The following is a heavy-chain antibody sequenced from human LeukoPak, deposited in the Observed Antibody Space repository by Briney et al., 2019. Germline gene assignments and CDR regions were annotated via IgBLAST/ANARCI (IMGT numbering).Heavy chain of an antibody. V-gene: IGHV5-51*01. J-gene: IGHJ3*02. CDR3: ARHVGYSSSWPDAFDI. D-gene: IGHD6-13*01. CDR2: IYPGDSDT. Sequence: GESLKISCKGSGYSFTSYWIGWVRQMPGKGLEWMGIIYPGDSDTRYSPSFQGQVTISADKSISTAYLQWSSLKASDTAMYYCARHVGYSSSWPDAFDIWGQGQWSPSLQ. CDR1: GYSFTSYW.